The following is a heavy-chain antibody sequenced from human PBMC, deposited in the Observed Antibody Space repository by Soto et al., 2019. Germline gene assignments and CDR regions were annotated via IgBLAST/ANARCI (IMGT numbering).Heavy chain of an antibody. CDR2: IWYDGINK. V-gene: IGHV3-33*01. J-gene: IGHJ4*02. CDR1: GFSFNNYG. D-gene: IGHD5-12*01. CDR3: ARDRWAGGYNVFDY. Sequence: QVQLVESGGGMVQPGRSLRLSCAASGFSFNNYGMHWVRQAPGKGLEWVALIWYDGINKNSADSVKGRFTISRDNSKNTVYLQMNSLRVEDTAMYYCARDRWAGGYNVFDYWGQGTLVTVSS.